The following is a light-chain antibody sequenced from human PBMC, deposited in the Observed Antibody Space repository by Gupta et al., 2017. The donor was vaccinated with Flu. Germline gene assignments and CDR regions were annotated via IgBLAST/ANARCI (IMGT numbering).Light chain of an antibody. J-gene: IGLJ3*02. Sequence: TVIISCIRSSGSIATAYVQWYQQRPGSSPTNVIYEDYQRPYGVPDRFSGSIDTSSNSASLTITGLQTEDEADYYCQSYEGLDWVFGGGTKLTVL. CDR3: QSYEGLDWV. CDR1: SGSIATAY. CDR2: EDY. V-gene: IGLV6-57*01.